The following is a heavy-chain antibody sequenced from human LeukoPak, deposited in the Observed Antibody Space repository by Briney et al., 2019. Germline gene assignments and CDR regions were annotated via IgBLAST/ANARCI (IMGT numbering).Heavy chain of an antibody. CDR3: ARALDDDILTGYPATYYYYYYYYMDV. CDR2: IYYSGST. CDR1: GGSISSSSYY. D-gene: IGHD3-9*01. V-gene: IGHV4-39*07. J-gene: IGHJ6*03. Sequence: PSETLSLTCTVSGGSISSSSYYWGWVRQPPGKGLEWIGSIYYSGSTYYNPSLKSRVTISVDTSKNQFSLKLSSVTAADTAVYYCARALDDDILTGYPATYYYYYYYYMDVWGKGTTVTVSS.